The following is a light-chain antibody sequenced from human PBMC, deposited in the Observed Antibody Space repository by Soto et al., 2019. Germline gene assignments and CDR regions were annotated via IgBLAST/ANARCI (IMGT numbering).Light chain of an antibody. Sequence: DIPMTQSPFSLSASVGDRVTITCRASQTISNYLNWYQQKPGKAPKLLIYAASSLQSGVPSRFSGRGSGTDFTLSISSLQPEDFATYFCQQTYSTPPYTFGQGTKLEIK. CDR3: QQTYSTPPYT. V-gene: IGKV1-39*01. CDR2: AAS. CDR1: QTISNY. J-gene: IGKJ2*01.